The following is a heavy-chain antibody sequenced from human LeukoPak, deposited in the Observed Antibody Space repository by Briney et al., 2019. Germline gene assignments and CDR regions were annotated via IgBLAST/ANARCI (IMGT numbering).Heavy chain of an antibody. CDR2: IYTSGST. D-gene: IGHD6-19*01. Sequence: SETLSLTCTVSGGSISSGSYYWSWIRQPAGKGLEWIGRIYTSGSTNYNPSLKSRVTISVDTSKNQFSLKLSSVTAADTAVYYCARELSSGWYSIFDYWGQGTLVTVSS. CDR3: ARELSSGWYSIFDY. CDR1: GGSISSGSYY. V-gene: IGHV4-61*02. J-gene: IGHJ4*02.